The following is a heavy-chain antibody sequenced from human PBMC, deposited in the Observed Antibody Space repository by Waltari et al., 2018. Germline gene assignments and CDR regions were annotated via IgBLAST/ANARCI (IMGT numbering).Heavy chain of an antibody. CDR2: INAGNGNT. Sequence: QVQLVQSGAEVKKPGASVKVSCKASGYTFTSYAMHWWRQAPGQRLEWMGWINAGNGNTKYSQKFQGRVTITRDTSASTAYMELSSLRSEDTAVYYCASEELDTVGPYYWGQGTLVTVSS. J-gene: IGHJ4*02. V-gene: IGHV1-3*01. D-gene: IGHD4-17*01. CDR3: ASEELDTVGPYY. CDR1: GYTFTSYA.